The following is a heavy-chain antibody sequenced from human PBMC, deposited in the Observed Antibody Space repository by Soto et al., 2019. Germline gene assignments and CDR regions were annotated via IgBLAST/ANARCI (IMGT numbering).Heavy chain of an antibody. D-gene: IGHD4-17*01. CDR2: IYYSGST. CDR3: ARVTAVTTFYFDY. CDR1: GGSISSYY. V-gene: IGHV4-59*01. J-gene: IGHJ4*02. Sequence: SETLSLTCTVSGGSISSYYWSWIRQPPGKGLEWIGYIYYSGSTNYNPSLKSRVTISVDTSKNQFSLKLSSVTAADTAVYYCARVTAVTTFYFDYWGQGTLVTVSS.